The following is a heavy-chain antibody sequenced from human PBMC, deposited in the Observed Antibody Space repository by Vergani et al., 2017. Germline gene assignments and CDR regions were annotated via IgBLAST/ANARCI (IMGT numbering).Heavy chain of an antibody. CDR3: ARDHYDSSGYYY. J-gene: IGHJ4*02. D-gene: IGHD3-22*01. Sequence: QVQVVQSGAEVKKSGASVKVSCKTSGYTFSNYYMHWVRQAPGQGLEWMGRIIPILGIANYAQKFQGRVTITADKSTSTAYMELSSLRSEDTAVYYCARDHYDSSGYYYWGQGTLVTVSS. V-gene: IGHV1-69*09. CDR2: IIPILGIA. CDR1: GYTFSNYY.